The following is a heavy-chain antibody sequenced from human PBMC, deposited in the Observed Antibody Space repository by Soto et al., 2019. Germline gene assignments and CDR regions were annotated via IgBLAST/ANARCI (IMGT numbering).Heavy chain of an antibody. CDR1: GFTFSNYA. CDR3: ARVSGGYYYYGMDV. J-gene: IGHJ6*01. D-gene: IGHD5-12*01. V-gene: IGHV3-30-3*01. Sequence: QGQLVESGGGVVQPGRSLRLSCAASGFTFSNYAIHWVRQAPGKGLEWVAVISYDGSNKFYADSVRGRFTISRDNSKNTVNLQMKSLRAEDTAVYYCARVSGGYYYYGMDVWGQGTTVTVSS. CDR2: ISYDGSNK.